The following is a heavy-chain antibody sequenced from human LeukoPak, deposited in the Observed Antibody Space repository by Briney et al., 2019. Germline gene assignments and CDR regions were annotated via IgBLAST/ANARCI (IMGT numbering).Heavy chain of an antibody. Sequence: PSETLSLTCTVSGGAIASGGYSWNWIRQPPGKGLEWIGYIYYSGSTNYNPSLKSRVTISVDTSKNQFSLKLSSVTAADTAVYYCARSPLGEVTIAFDIWGQGTMVTVSS. J-gene: IGHJ3*02. V-gene: IGHV4-61*08. D-gene: IGHD4-17*01. CDR2: IYYSGST. CDR3: ARSPLGEVTIAFDI. CDR1: GGAIASGGYS.